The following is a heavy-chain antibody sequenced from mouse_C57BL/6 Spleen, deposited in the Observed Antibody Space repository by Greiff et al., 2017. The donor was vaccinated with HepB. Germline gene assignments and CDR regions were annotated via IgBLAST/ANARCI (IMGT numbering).Heavy chain of an antibody. J-gene: IGHJ1*03. CDR1: GYTFTDYN. V-gene: IGHV1-18*01. D-gene: IGHD2-1*01. Sequence: EVQLQQSGPELVKPGASVKIPCKASGYTFTDYNMDWVKQSHGKSLEWIGDINPNNGGTIYNQKFKGKATLTVDKSSSTAYMELRSLTSEDTAVYYCARWTLYYGNLYWYFDVWGTGTTVTVSS. CDR2: INPNNGGT. CDR3: ARWTLYYGNLYWYFDV.